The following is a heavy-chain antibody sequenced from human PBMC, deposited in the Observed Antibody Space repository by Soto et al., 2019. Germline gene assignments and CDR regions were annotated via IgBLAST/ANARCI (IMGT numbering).Heavy chain of an antibody. J-gene: IGHJ5*02. V-gene: IGHV1-69*02. Sequence: QVQLVQSGAEVKKPGSSVKVSCKSSGGTFSSYTISWVRQAPGQGLEWMGRIIPILGIANYAQKFQGRVTITADKSTSTAYMELSSLRAEDTAVYYCARYVVATDPEGNWFDPWGQGPLVTVSS. CDR2: IIPILGIA. D-gene: IGHD5-12*01. CDR1: GGTFSSYT. CDR3: ARYVVATDPEGNWFDP.